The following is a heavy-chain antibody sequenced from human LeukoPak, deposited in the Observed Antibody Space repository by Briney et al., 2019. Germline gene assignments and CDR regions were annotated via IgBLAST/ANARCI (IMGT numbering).Heavy chain of an antibody. V-gene: IGHV3-20*04. Sequence: GGALRLSCAASGFTFYDYGMSWVRQAPGKGLEWVSGINWNGGSTGYADSVKGRFTISRDNAKNSLYLQMNSLRAEDTALYYCARARAQQLGPFDYRGQGTLVTGSS. CDR1: GFTFYDYG. J-gene: IGHJ4*02. CDR2: INWNGGST. CDR3: ARARAQQLGPFDY. D-gene: IGHD6-13*01.